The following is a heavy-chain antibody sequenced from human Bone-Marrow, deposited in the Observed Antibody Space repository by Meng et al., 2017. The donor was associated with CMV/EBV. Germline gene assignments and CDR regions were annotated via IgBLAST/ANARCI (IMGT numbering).Heavy chain of an antibody. CDR3: HVVIFDY. V-gene: IGHV3-53*01. CDR1: GFTFSSYA. D-gene: IGHD2-15*01. CDR2: IYSSGST. J-gene: IGHJ4*02. Sequence: SCAASGFTFSSYAMHWVRQAPGKGLEWVSVIYSSGSTYFADSVKGRFTVSRDRSKNMLYLQMDSLRAEDTAVYYCHVVIFDYWGQGTLVTVSS.